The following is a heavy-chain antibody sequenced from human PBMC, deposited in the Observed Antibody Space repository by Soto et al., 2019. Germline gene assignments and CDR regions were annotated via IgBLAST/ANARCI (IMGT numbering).Heavy chain of an antibody. CDR1: GYTFTNYG. Sequence: QVQLLQSGVEVKEPGASVKVSCKTSGYTFTNYGISWVRQAPGQGLEWMGWISADNGNTNSAQKLQDRVTMTTDTSTTTAYMELRSLRSDDTAVYYCARVSRADSVVAATHWGQGTLVTVSS. V-gene: IGHV1-18*04. CDR3: ARVSRADSVVAATH. J-gene: IGHJ4*02. CDR2: ISADNGNT. D-gene: IGHD2-15*01.